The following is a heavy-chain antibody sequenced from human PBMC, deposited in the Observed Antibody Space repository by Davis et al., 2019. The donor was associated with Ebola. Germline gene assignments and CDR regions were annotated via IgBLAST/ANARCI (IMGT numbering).Heavy chain of an antibody. CDR3: ARGGYCSGGSCHNWFDP. CDR1: GFTFSSYG. D-gene: IGHD2-15*01. J-gene: IGHJ5*02. V-gene: IGHV3-33*01. Sequence: GESLKISCAASGFTFSSYGMHWVRQAPGKGLEWVAVIWYDGSNKYYADSVKGRFTIFRDNSKNTLYLQMNSLRAEDTAVYYCARGGYCSGGSCHNWFDPWGQGTLVTVSS. CDR2: IWYDGSNK.